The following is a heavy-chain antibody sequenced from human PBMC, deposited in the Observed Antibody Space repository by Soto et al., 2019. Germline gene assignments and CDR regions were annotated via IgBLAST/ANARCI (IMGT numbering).Heavy chain of an antibody. Sequence: SGPTLVNPTQTLTLTCTFSGFSLSTSGMCVSWIRQPPGKALEWLALIDWDDDKYYSTSLKTRLTISKDTSKNQVVLTMTNMDPVDTATYYCARIDSSSWPTDTGYYGMDVWGQGTTVTVSS. CDR3: ARIDSSSWPTDTGYYGMDV. D-gene: IGHD6-13*01. V-gene: IGHV2-70*01. CDR2: IDWDDDK. CDR1: GFSLSTSGMC. J-gene: IGHJ6*02.